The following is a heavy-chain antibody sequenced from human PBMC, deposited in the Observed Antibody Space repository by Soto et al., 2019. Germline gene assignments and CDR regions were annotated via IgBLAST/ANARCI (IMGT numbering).Heavy chain of an antibody. Sequence: QVQLVESGGGVVQPGRSLRLFCAASGFTFSSYGMHWVRQAPGKGLEWVAVIWYDGSNKYYADSAKGRFTISRDNSKNTLYLQMNSLRAEDTAVYYCARSRGYCSGDSCGAFDIWGQGTMVTVSS. CDR3: ARSRGYCSGDSCGAFDI. J-gene: IGHJ3*02. D-gene: IGHD2-15*01. CDR1: GFTFSSYG. V-gene: IGHV3-33*01. CDR2: IWYDGSNK.